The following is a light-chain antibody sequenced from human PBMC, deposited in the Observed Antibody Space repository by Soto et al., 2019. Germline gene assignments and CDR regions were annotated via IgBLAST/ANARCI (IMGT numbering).Light chain of an antibody. CDR3: QQTYRRPGT. Sequence: DIQMTQSPSFLSASVGDRVTVTCRPSQNISKFLNWYQEKPGKPPKILIYVTSNLENGVPSRFNGSGSGTDFALTINGLQPEDFATYYCQQTYRRPGTFGQGTRV. CDR2: VTS. V-gene: IGKV1-39*01. CDR1: QNISKF. J-gene: IGKJ1*01.